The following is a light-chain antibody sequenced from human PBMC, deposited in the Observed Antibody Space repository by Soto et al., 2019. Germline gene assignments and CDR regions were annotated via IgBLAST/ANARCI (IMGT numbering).Light chain of an antibody. Sequence: DIQLTQSPSFLSASVGDRLTITCRASQDIRSSLAWYQQKPGKAPNLLIYTVSTLQSGVPSRFIGSRSGTEFTLTISRLQPEDFATYYCQQFNSSPFTFVGGTQV. CDR1: QDIRSS. CDR3: QQFNSSPFT. V-gene: IGKV1-9*01. J-gene: IGKJ4*01. CDR2: TVS.